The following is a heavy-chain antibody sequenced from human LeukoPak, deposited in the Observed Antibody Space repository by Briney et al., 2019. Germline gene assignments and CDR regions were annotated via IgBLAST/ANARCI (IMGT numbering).Heavy chain of an antibody. CDR2: NWYDGYNK. CDR1: GFTFSSYG. Sequence: PGGSLRLSCAASGFTFSSYGKHWVRDAPGKGLEGVIVNWYDGYNKFYADSVKASLTITRDNSKNTLYLQMNSMSAEDTAVYYCARDGIAAAGQYHFYGMDVWGQGTTVTVSS. V-gene: IGHV3-33*08. D-gene: IGHD6-13*01. CDR3: ARDGIAAAGQYHFYGMDV. J-gene: IGHJ6*02.